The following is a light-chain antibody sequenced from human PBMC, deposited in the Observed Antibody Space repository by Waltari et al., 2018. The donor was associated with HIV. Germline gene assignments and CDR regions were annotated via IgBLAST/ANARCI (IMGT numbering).Light chain of an antibody. CDR1: NLITYS. CDR3: KSRDSSGNHVL. Sequence: SSALTQDAPVSVALGQTVRITCQGDNLITYSASWYQQKPGQAPVLVIFGKNNRPSGIPDRFSGSTSGNTASLTITGAQAEDEADYYCKSRDSSGNHVLFGGGTKLTVL. CDR2: GKN. J-gene: IGLJ2*01. V-gene: IGLV3-19*01.